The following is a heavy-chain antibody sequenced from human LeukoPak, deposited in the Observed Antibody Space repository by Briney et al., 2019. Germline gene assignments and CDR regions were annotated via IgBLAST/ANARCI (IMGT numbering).Heavy chain of an antibody. D-gene: IGHD3-22*01. CDR3: ARDLSWGWYYYDSSGYPDY. CDR2: ISYDGSNK. V-gene: IGHV3-30-3*01. Sequence: GGSLRLSCAASGFTFSSYAMHWVRQAPGKGLEWVAVISYDGSNKYYADSVKGRFTISRDNSKNTLYLQMNSLRAEDTAVYYCARDLSWGWYYYDSSGYPDYWGQGTLVTVSS. CDR1: GFTFSSYA. J-gene: IGHJ4*02.